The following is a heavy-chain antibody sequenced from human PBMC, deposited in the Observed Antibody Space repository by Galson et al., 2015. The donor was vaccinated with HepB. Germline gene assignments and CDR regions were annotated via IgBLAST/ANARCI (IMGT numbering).Heavy chain of an antibody. CDR1: GDTFRSYA. V-gene: IGHV1-69*13. D-gene: IGHD3-9*01. CDR2: IIPRFGAP. CDR3: ARGPLNDILTGYSFLFDY. J-gene: IGHJ4*02. Sequence: SVKVSCKASGDTFRSYAFSWVRQAPGQGLEWMGGIIPRFGAPKHAQRFQGRVTIIADESTTTVYMELSSLRSEDTAMYYCARGPLNDILTGYSFLFDYWGQGTLVTVSS.